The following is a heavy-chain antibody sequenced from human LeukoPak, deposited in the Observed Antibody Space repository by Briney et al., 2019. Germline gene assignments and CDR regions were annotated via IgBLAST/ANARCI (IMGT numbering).Heavy chain of an antibody. CDR2: IYTSGST. CDR1: GGSINSGSYY. D-gene: IGHD3-10*01. V-gene: IGHV4-61*02. CDR3: ATSRFSGGLGRFDP. Sequence: SETLSLTCTVSGGSINSGSYYYHWIRQPAGKGLEWIGRIYTSGSTIYNPSLKSRVTVSVDTSKNQVSLKLTSVTAADTAVYYCATSRFSGGLGRFDPWGQGTLVTVSS. J-gene: IGHJ5*02.